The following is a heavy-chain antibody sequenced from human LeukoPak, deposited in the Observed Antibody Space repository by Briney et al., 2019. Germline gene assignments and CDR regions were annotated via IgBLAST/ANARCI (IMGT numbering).Heavy chain of an antibody. CDR1: GFTFSDYY. CDR2: INTGSTYT. V-gene: IGHV3-11*05. CDR3: TREDNCNFDL. D-gene: IGHD1-1*01. Sequence: GGSLTLSCAASGFTFSDYYRTWIRQAPGKGLEWLSYINTGSTYTNYANSVKGRFTISRDNAKNSLYLQLNSLRAEDTAVYYCTREDNCNFDLWGRGPLFTVSS. J-gene: IGHJ2*01.